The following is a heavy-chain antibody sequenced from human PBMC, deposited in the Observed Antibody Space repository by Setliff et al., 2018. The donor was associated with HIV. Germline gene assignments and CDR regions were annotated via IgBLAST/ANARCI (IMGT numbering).Heavy chain of an antibody. CDR2: ISSSGSTV. Sequence: PGGSLRLSCAASGFTFSSYEMNWVRQAPGKGLEWVSYISSSGSTVYYADSAKGRFTISRDNAKNSLYLQMNSLRAVDTAVYYCAILDVDTTMVIYYGMDVWGQGTTVTVSS. V-gene: IGHV3-48*03. CDR1: GFTFSSYE. J-gene: IGHJ6*02. CDR3: AILDVDTTMVIYYGMDV. D-gene: IGHD5-18*01.